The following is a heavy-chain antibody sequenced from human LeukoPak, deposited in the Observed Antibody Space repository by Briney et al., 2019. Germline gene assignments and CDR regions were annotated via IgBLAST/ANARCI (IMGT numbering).Heavy chain of an antibody. CDR3: ARASITIFGVVIMDWFDP. CDR1: GGSISSSSYY. Sequence: PSETLSLTCTVSGGSISSSSYYWGWIRQPPGKGLEWIGSIYYSGSTYYNPSLKSRVTISVDTSKNQFSLKLSSVTAADTAVYYCARASITIFGVVIMDWFDPWGQGTLVTVSS. V-gene: IGHV4-39*01. J-gene: IGHJ5*02. D-gene: IGHD3-3*01. CDR2: IYYSGST.